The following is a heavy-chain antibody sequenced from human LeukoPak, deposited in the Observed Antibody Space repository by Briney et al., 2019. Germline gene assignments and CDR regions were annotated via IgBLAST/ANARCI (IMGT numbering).Heavy chain of an antibody. V-gene: IGHV1-2*02. D-gene: IGHD6-19*01. CDR3: ASKGIAVAGIVNYYYMDV. Sequence: ASVKVSCKASGYTFTGYYMHWGRQAPGQGLEWMGWSNPNSGGTNYAQKLQCRGTMTRDTSISTAYMELSRLRSDDTAVYYCASKGIAVAGIVNYYYMDVWGKGTTVTISS. J-gene: IGHJ6*03. CDR1: GYTFTGYY. CDR2: SNPNSGGT.